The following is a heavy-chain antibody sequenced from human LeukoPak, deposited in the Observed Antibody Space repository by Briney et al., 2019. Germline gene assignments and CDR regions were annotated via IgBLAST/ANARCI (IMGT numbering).Heavy chain of an antibody. CDR2: ISGSSSSI. Sequence: PGRSLRLSCPTSRFSLTTYNMNWVRQPPGKGMEWVSHISGSSSSIYYADSVKGRFTISRDNAKNSLFLQMNSLRAEDTAVYYRARDVEWEVRKVDYWGQGTLVTVSS. CDR3: ARDVEWEVRKVDY. D-gene: IGHD1-26*01. V-gene: IGHV3-48*01. CDR1: RFSLTTYN. J-gene: IGHJ4*02.